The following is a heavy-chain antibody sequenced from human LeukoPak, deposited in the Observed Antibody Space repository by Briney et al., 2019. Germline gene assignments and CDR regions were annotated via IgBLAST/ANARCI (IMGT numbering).Heavy chain of an antibody. J-gene: IGHJ4*02. CDR2: INIDGNEK. CDR3: ARDRVWTVLY. V-gene: IGHV3-7*01. Sequence: GGSLRLSCAASGFIFSTYWMSWVRQAPGKGLEWVAHINIDGNEKFYVDSVRGRFTISRDNTNNSVYLQMNSLRAEDTAVYYCARDRVWTVLYWGQGTLVSVSS. D-gene: IGHD6-13*01. CDR1: GFIFSTYW.